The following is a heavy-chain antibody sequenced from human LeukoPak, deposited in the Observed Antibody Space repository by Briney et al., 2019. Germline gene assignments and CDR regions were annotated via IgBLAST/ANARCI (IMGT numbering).Heavy chain of an antibody. D-gene: IGHD1-1*01. Sequence: SETPSLTCTVSGGSVSSGSYYWSWIRQPPGKGLEWIAYIHYSGSTNYNPSLKSRVTISVDTSKNQFSLKLSSVTAADTAVYYCAREGNGPAYYHFYYMDVWGKGTTVTVSS. CDR3: AREGNGPAYYHFYYMDV. J-gene: IGHJ6*03. CDR2: IHYSGST. V-gene: IGHV4-61*01. CDR1: GGSVSSGSYY.